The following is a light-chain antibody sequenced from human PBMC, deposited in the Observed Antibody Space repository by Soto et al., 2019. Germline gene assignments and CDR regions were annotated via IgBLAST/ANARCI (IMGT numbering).Light chain of an antibody. V-gene: IGLV2-14*01. CDR2: DVS. CDR3: SSYTSSSILYV. CDR1: SSDVGGYNY. Sequence: QSVLTQPASVSGSPGQSITISCTGTSSDVGGYNYVSWYQQHPGKAPKLMIYDVSNRPSGVSNRFSGSKSGNTASLTISGLQAEEEADYYCSSYTSSSILYVFGTGTKVPVL. J-gene: IGLJ1*01.